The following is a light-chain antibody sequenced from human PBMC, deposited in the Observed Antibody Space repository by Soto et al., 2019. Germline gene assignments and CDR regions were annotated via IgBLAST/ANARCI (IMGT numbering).Light chain of an antibody. CDR3: QQSNSYRWT. Sequence: DIQMTQSPSTLSASVGDRVIIICRASQIISSWLAWYQQKPGKAPKLLIYKSSSLESGVPSRFSGGAARTEFTLTIRSVQPDHFATYSRQQSNSYRWTFGQGPKVEIK. CDR1: QIISSW. CDR2: KSS. V-gene: IGKV1-5*03. J-gene: IGKJ1*01.